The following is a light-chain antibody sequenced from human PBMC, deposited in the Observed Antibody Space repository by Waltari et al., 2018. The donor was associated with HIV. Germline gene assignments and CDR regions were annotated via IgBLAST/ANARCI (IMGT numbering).Light chain of an antibody. V-gene: IGLV3-21*02. CDR3: QVWDSSTEHPYV. CDR2: DDI. Sequence: SYVLTQPPSLSVAPGQTARITCGGDIGSKSVHWYQQKPAQAPVVVVHDDIDRPSDIAERFSGTTSGNAGTPAISRVESGDEAGYYWQVWDSSTEHPYVFGPGTKVTVL. J-gene: IGLJ1*01. CDR1: IGSKS.